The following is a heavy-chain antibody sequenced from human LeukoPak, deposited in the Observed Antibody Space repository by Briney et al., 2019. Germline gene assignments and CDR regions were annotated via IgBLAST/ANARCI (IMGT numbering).Heavy chain of an antibody. J-gene: IGHJ6*02. Sequence: GESLKISCKGSGCSFTSYWIGWVRQMPGKGLEWMGIIYPGDSDTRYSPSFQGQVTISADKSISTAYLQWSSLKASDTAMYYCARQRRTGDYYYGMDVWGQGTTVIVSS. V-gene: IGHV5-51*01. D-gene: IGHD1-14*01. CDR3: ARQRRTGDYYYGMDV. CDR1: GCSFTSYW. CDR2: IYPGDSDT.